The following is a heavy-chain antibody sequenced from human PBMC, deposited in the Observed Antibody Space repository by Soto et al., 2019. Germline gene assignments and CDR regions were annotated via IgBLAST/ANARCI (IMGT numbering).Heavy chain of an antibody. CDR2: IIPIFGTA. J-gene: IGHJ4*02. Sequence: QVQLVQSGADVKKPGSSVKVSCEVSGGTFSNYAFTWVRQGPGQGLEWMGGIIPIFGTANYARQFKGRVANRAEKSTTTTYMALSNLTSEDTAVYYCERVAETGYTSGWYYFDYWGQGSLVTVSS. CDR3: ERVAETGYTSGWYYFDY. CDR1: GGTFSNYA. D-gene: IGHD6-19*01. V-gene: IGHV1-69*14.